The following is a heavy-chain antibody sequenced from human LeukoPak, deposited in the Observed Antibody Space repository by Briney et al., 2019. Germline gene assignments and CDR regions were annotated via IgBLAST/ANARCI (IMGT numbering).Heavy chain of an antibody. CDR3: AKVLTVTTPLLGWDAFDI. J-gene: IGHJ3*02. CDR2: ISGSGSST. Sequence: GGSLRLSCAASGFTFSNYAMSWVRQAAGKGPECVSAISGSGSSTYYAYSVKGRFTISRDNSKNTLYLQMNSLRAEDTAVYYCAKVLTVTTPLLGWDAFDIWGQGTMVTVSS. CDR1: GFTFSNYA. V-gene: IGHV3-23*01. D-gene: IGHD4-17*01.